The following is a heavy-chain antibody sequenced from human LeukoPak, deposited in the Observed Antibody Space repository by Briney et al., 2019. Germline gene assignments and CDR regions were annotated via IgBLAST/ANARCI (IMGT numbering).Heavy chain of an antibody. CDR2: IYTSGST. J-gene: IGHJ3*02. CDR1: GGSISSYY. V-gene: IGHV4-4*09. CDR3: ARGVSHFDI. D-gene: IGHD3-16*01. Sequence: PSETLSLTCTVSGGSISSYYWSWIRQPPRKGLEWIEYIYTSGSTNYNPSLKSRVTISVDTSKNQFSLKLSSVTAADTAVYYCARGVSHFDIWGQGTMVTVSS.